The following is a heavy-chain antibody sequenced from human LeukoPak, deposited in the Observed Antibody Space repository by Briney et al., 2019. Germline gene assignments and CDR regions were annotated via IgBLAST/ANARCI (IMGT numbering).Heavy chain of an antibody. CDR3: ARTIAVADVPGWFDP. CDR1: GYTFTSYF. V-gene: IGHV1-46*01. CDR2: INPNDGST. D-gene: IGHD6-19*01. J-gene: IGHJ5*02. Sequence: GASVKVSCKASGYTFTSYFMHWVRQAPGQGLEWMGTINPNDGSTSDAQNFQGRVTMTRDTSTSTVYMELSSLRSEDTAVYYCARTIAVADVPGWFDPWGQGTLVTVSS.